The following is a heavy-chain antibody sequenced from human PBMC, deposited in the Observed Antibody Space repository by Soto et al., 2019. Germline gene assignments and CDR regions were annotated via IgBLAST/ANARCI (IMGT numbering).Heavy chain of an antibody. V-gene: IGHV3-33*01. Sequence: GGSLRLSCAASGFTFSSYGMHWVRQAPGKGLEWVAVIWYDGSNKYYADSVKGRFTISRDNSKNTLYLQMNSLRAEDTAVYYCARKVPAARAYGMDVWGQGTTVTAP. D-gene: IGHD2-2*01. CDR2: IWYDGSNK. J-gene: IGHJ6*02. CDR3: ARKVPAARAYGMDV. CDR1: GFTFSSYG.